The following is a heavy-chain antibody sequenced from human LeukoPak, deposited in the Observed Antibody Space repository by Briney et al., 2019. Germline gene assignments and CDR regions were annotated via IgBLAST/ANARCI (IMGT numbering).Heavy chain of an antibody. CDR2: ISAYNGNT. Sequence: ASVKVSCKASGYTFTGYYMHWVRQAPGQGLEWMGWISAYNGNTNYAQKLQGRVTMTTDTSTSTAYMELRSLRSDDTAVYYCARDSRRKDDCSGGSCYASYYYYYGMDVWGQGTTVTVSS. J-gene: IGHJ6*02. D-gene: IGHD2-15*01. V-gene: IGHV1-18*04. CDR1: GYTFTGYY. CDR3: ARDSRRKDDCSGGSCYASYYYYYGMDV.